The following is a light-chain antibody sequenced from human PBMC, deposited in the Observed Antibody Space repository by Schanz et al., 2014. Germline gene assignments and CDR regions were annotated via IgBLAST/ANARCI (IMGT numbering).Light chain of an antibody. CDR2: YAS. J-gene: IGKJ2*04. V-gene: IGKV3-20*01. CDR1: QSVSSSS. CDR3: QQYGSSRGS. Sequence: EIVLTQSPGTLSLSPGERATLSCRASQSVSSSSLAWYQQKPGQAPRLLIHYASARATGTPDRFSGSGSGTDFTLTINRLEPEDFAVYYCQQYGSSRGSFGQGTKLEIK.